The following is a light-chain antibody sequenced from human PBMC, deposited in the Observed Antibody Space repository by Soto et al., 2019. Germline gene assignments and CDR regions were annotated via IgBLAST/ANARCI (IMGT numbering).Light chain of an antibody. CDR1: QRVTHKH. Sequence: EIALTQSQGTLSLSPGERATLSCRASQRVTHKHLAWYQQKRGQAPRLLIYGASTMATGIPARFSGSGSGTEFTLTISSLKYEDFAVYYCQQYGGSPETFGQGTKVDIK. CDR2: GAS. CDR3: QQYGGSPET. V-gene: IGKV3-20*01. J-gene: IGKJ1*01.